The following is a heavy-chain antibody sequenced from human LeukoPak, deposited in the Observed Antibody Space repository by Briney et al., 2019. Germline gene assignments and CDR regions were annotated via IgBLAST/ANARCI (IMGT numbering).Heavy chain of an antibody. CDR1: GFTLSGYG. CDR2: ISYDGSNK. J-gene: IGHJ2*01. Sequence: GGSLRLSCAASGFTLSGYGMHCVRQAPGKGLEWVAVISYDGSNKYYADSVKGRFTISRDNSKNTLYLQMNSLRAEDTAVYYCARDLKWAGYWYFDLWGRGTLVTVSS. D-gene: IGHD1-26*01. CDR3: ARDLKWAGYWYFDL. V-gene: IGHV3-30*14.